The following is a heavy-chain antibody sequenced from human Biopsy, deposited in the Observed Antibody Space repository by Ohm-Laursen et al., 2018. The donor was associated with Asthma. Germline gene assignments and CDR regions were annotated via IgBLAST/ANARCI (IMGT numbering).Heavy chain of an antibody. CDR3: GIVVAANPFQGDC. D-gene: IGHD2-15*01. Sequence: SLRLSCAASGFTFRTYGMNWVRQAPGKGLEWVAVISYDGSITHYADSVKGRFTISRDNSKNTVYLDISSLRIEDTAVFYCGIVVAANPFQGDCWGQGTLVTVSS. CDR2: ISYDGSIT. V-gene: IGHV3-30*03. CDR1: GFTFRTYG. J-gene: IGHJ4*02.